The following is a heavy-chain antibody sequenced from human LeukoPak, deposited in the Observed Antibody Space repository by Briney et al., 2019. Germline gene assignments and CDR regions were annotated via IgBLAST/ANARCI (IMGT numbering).Heavy chain of an antibody. J-gene: IGHJ3*01. Sequence: ASVKVSCKASGYTFTDYYIQWVRQAPGQGLEWLGWINPNNGGIKYAQKFQGRVTVTRDTSINTAYMELNDLRSDDTAVYYCARRSGGTTTVNDGFEVWGQGTMVTVSS. V-gene: IGHV1-2*02. CDR3: ARRSGGTTTVNDGFEV. CDR2: INPNNGGI. D-gene: IGHD4-17*01. CDR1: GYTFTDYY.